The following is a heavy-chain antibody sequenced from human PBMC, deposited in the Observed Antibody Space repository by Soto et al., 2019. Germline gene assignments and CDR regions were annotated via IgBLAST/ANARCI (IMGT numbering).Heavy chain of an antibody. J-gene: IGHJ4*02. CDR3: ARGRYDYSNYYHDY. Sequence: QVQLAESGGGVVQPGRPLRLSCAASGFTFSNFGMHWVRQAPGKGLEWVAVIWYDGGNIHYADSVKGRFTISRDNSKNTLYLQMNSLGAEDTAVYYCARGRYDYSNYYHDYWGQGTLVTVSS. V-gene: IGHV3-33*01. D-gene: IGHD4-4*01. CDR2: IWYDGGNI. CDR1: GFTFSNFG.